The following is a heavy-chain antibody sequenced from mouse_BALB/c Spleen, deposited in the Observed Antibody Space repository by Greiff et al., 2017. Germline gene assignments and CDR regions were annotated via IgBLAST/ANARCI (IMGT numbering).Heavy chain of an antibody. D-gene: IGHD1-1*01. J-gene: IGHJ3*01. CDR1: GFTFSSFG. CDR2: ISSGSSTI. Sequence: EVKVVESGGGLVQPGGSRKLSCAASGFTFSSFGMHWVRQAPEKGLEWVAYISSGSSTIYYADTVKGRFTISRDNPKNTLFLQMTSLRSEDTAMYYCARGHYYGSSPFAYWGQGTLVTVSA. CDR3: ARGHYYGSSPFAY. V-gene: IGHV5-17*02.